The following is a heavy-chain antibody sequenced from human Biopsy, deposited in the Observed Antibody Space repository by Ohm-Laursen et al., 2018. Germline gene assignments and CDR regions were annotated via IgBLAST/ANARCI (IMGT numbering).Heavy chain of an antibody. D-gene: IGHD4/OR15-4a*01. CDR3: ARGPYGDNAGAFDV. Sequence: SDTLSLTCAVDGGSFSGYDWTWIRPPPGKGLEWVGEFSHTGTTIYNPYLKSRLTISVDKSKNHFSLRLTSVTAADTATYFCARGPYGDNAGAFDVWGQGIVVTVSS. V-gene: IGHV4-34*01. CDR2: FSHTGTT. J-gene: IGHJ3*01. CDR1: GGSFSGYD.